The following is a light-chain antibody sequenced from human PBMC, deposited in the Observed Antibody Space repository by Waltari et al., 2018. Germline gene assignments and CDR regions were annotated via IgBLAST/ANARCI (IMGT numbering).Light chain of an antibody. V-gene: IGKV3-20*01. CDR1: QTISGS. CDR2: GAS. J-gene: IGKJ1*01. CDR3: QHYVRLPAT. Sequence: EIVLTQSPGTLSLSPGERATHSCRASQTISGSLAWYQQKPGQAPRLLLYGASSRAAGIPGRFSCSVSGTDFSLTISRLESEDFAVYYCQHYVRLPATFGRGTKVEIK.